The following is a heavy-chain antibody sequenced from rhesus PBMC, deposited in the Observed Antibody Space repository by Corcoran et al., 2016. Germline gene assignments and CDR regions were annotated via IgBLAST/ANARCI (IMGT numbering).Heavy chain of an antibody. V-gene: IGHV1S2*01. J-gene: IGHJ4*01. CDR1: GYTFTDYY. CDR2: INPYNGNT. CDR3: ARSSGSYYPMSL. Sequence: QVQLVQSGAEVKKPGSSVKVSCKASGYTFTDYYMHWVRQAPRQGLEWMGRINPYNGNTKYAQKFQGRVTMTIDTSTSTAYMELSSLRSEDTAVYYCARSSGSYYPMSLWGQGVLVTVSS. D-gene: IGHD3-16*01.